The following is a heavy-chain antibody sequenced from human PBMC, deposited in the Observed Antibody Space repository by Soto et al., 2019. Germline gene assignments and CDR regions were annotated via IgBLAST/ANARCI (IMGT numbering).Heavy chain of an antibody. D-gene: IGHD6-19*01. V-gene: IGHV3-23*01. J-gene: IGHJ4*02. CDR3: ARNSVASSDFDY. CDR1: GFTFSSYA. CDR2: ISGSGGST. Sequence: GGSLRLSCAASGFTFSSYAMSWVHQAPGKGLEWVSAISGSGGSTYYADSVKGRFTISRDNSKNTLYLQMNSLRAEDTAVYYCARNSVASSDFDYWGQGTLVTVSS.